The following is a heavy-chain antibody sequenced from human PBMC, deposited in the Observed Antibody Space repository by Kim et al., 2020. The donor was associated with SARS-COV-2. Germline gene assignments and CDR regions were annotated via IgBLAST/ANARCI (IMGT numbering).Heavy chain of an antibody. CDR3: AKDPYYYDSSGYYFDY. CDR1: GFTFSSYG. CDR2: ISYDGSNK. D-gene: IGHD3-22*01. Sequence: GGSLRLSCAASGFTFSSYGMHWVRQAPGKGLEWVAVISYDGSNKYYADSVKGRFTISRDNSKNTLYLQMNSLRAEDTAVYYCAKDPYYYDSSGYYFDYWGQGTLVTVSA. V-gene: IGHV3-30*18. J-gene: IGHJ4*02.